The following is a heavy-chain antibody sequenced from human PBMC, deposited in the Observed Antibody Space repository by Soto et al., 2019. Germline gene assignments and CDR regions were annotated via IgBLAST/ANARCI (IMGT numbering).Heavy chain of an antibody. J-gene: IGHJ6*03. V-gene: IGHV3-7*01. CDR3: ARHDLWSGYYMGSNYYYYMDV. D-gene: IGHD3-3*01. CDR2: IKQDGSEK. Sequence: GGSLRLSCAASGFTFSSYWMSWVRQAPGKGLEWVANIKQDGSEKYYVDSVKGRFTISRDNAKNSLYLQMNSLRAEDTAVYYCARHDLWSGYYMGSNYYYYMDVWGKGTTVTVSS. CDR1: GFTFSSYW.